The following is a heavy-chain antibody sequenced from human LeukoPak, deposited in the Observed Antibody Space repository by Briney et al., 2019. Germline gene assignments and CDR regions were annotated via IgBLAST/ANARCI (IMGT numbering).Heavy chain of an antibody. J-gene: IGHJ5*02. CDR2: INHSGST. Sequence: SETLSPTCAVYGGSFSGYYWSWIRQPPGKGLEWIGEINHSGSTNYNPSLKSRVTISVDTSKNQFSLKLSSVTAADTAVYYCARGGYSRPWFDPWGQGTLVTVSS. CDR3: ARGGYSRPWFDP. V-gene: IGHV4-34*01. D-gene: IGHD6-13*01. CDR1: GGSFSGYY.